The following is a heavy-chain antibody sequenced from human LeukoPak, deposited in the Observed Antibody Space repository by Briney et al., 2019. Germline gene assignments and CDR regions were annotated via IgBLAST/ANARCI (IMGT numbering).Heavy chain of an antibody. CDR3: PRGAVAHYYGMDV. CDR2: ISSSSSYI. V-gene: IGHV3-21*01. Sequence: GGSLRLSCAASGFTFSSYSMNWVRQAPGKGLEWVSSISSSSSYIYYADSVEGRFTISRDNAKNSLYLQMNSLRAEDTAVYYCPRGAVAHYYGMDVWGQGTTVTVPS. J-gene: IGHJ6*02. CDR1: GFTFSSYS.